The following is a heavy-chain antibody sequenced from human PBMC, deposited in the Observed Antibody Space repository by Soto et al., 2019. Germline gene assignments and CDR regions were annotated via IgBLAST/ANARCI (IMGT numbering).Heavy chain of an antibody. J-gene: IGHJ6*02. Sequence: SETLSLTCTVSGGSISSSSYYWGWIRQPPGKGLEWIGSIYYSGSTYYNPSLKSRVTISVDTSKNQFSLKLSSVTAADTAVYYCARTDTAMADYYYYGMDVWGQGTTVTVSS. CDR3: ARTDTAMADYYYYGMDV. CDR2: IYYSGST. D-gene: IGHD5-18*01. V-gene: IGHV4-39*07. CDR1: GGSISSSSYY.